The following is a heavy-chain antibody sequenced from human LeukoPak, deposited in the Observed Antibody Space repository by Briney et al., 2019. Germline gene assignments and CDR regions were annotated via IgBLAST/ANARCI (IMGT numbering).Heavy chain of an antibody. Sequence: SQTLSLTCAISGDSVSSKSATWNWIRQSPSRGLEWLGRTYYTSKWYNDYAVSVKSRITINPDTSKNQFSLHLNSVTPEDTALYXXAREXWFGEXPSXWFDPWGQGILVTVSS. CDR1: GDSVSSKSAT. CDR2: TYYTSKWYN. D-gene: IGHD3-10*01. J-gene: IGHJ5*02. V-gene: IGHV6-1*01. CDR3: AREXWFGEXPSXWFDP.